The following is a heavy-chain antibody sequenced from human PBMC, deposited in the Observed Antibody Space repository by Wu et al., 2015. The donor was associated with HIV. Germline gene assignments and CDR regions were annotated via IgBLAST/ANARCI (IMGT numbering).Heavy chain of an antibody. CDR1: GYTFTGYY. V-gene: IGHV1-2*02. J-gene: IGHJ3*02. CDR2: INPNNGNT. Sequence: QVQLVQSGTEVKKPGASVKVSCEASGYTFTGYYMHWIRQAPGQGLEWMGWINPNNGNTNFAQKFQGRVTLTRDTSISTVYMEVSSLTSDDTAVYYCARVKSNAFDIWGQGTMVTVSS. CDR3: ARVKSNAFDI.